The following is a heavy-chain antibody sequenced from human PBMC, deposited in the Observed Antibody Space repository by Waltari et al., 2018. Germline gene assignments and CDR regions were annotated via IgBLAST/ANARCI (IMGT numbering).Heavy chain of an antibody. CDR2: IRYSGNT. Sequence: QLQLQESGPGLVKPSQTLSLTCTVSGGSITTGDFHWNWIRQSPGRGLEWIGYIRYSGNTYYNPSLKMRITGSGDTYKNQFSLKLTSVTAADTAIYYCARALNYDLWGDLKTNWFDPWGQGTLVTVSS. CDR1: GGSITTGDFH. D-gene: IGHD3-3*01. V-gene: IGHV4-30-4*01. J-gene: IGHJ5*02. CDR3: ARALNYDLWGDLKTNWFDP.